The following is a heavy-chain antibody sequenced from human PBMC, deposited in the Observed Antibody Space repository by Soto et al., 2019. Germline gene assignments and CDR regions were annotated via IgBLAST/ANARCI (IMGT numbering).Heavy chain of an antibody. CDR1: GDSINRDAYY. CDR2: IYYSGSTT. D-gene: IGHD2-21*02. V-gene: IGHV4-39*01. Sequence: QLQLQESGPGLVKPSETLSLTCTVSGDSINRDAYYWAWIRQPPGKGLEWIATIYYSGSTTFYTPSLESRATISVHTSKNQFSLNLTPVTATDTALYYCARKVTRPIDAFDIWGQGTKVTVSS. J-gene: IGHJ3*02. CDR3: ARKVTRPIDAFDI.